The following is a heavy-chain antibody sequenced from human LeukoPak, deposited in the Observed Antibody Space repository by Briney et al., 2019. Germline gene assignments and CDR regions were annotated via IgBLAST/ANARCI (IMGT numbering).Heavy chain of an antibody. V-gene: IGHV3-21*01. Sequence: KTGGSLRLSCAASGFTFSNAWMSWVRQAPGKGLEWVSSISTSSSFYIYYSDSLKGRFTISRDNAKNSLYLQMNSLRAEDTAVYYCARGSDYRFGYRPDAFDIWGQGTMVTVSS. CDR3: ARGSDYRFGYRPDAFDI. CDR2: ISTSSSFYI. J-gene: IGHJ3*02. D-gene: IGHD5-18*01. CDR1: GFTFSNAW.